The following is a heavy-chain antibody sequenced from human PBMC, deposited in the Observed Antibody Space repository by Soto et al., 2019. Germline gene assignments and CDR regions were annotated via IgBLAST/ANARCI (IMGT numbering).Heavy chain of an antibody. Sequence: VQLVESGGGLVQPGESLRLSCAASGFTFRTYSMNWVRQAPGKGLEWVSLISSSSSYIYYADSLKGRFTISRDNAKNSLYLEMNNLRAEDTAVYYCARFVSATAINDHWGQGTLVTVSS. J-gene: IGHJ4*02. CDR3: ARFVSATAINDH. CDR2: ISSSSSYI. V-gene: IGHV3-21*01. CDR1: GFTFRTYS. D-gene: IGHD2-21*02.